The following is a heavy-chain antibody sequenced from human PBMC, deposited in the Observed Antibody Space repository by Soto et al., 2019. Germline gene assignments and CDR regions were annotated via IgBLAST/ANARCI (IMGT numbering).Heavy chain of an antibody. Sequence: PSETLSLTCTVSGVSIHNSHSFWGWIRQPPGKGLEFIGIVYYSGGAHYNSSLKSRVTISVDTANNQVSLRMRSLTAADTAVYYCGRVVEGATRHTDLDSWGQGTLVTVSS. D-gene: IGHD2-21*01. V-gene: IGHV4-39*01. CDR1: GVSIHNSHSF. CDR2: VYYSGGA. CDR3: GRVVEGATRHTDLDS. J-gene: IGHJ5*01.